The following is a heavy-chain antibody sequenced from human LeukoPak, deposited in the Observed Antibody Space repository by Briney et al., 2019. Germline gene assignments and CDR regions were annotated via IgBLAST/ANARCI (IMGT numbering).Heavy chain of an antibody. J-gene: IGHJ4*02. V-gene: IGHV1-46*01. CDR2: INPSGGST. Sequence: ASVKVSCKASGYTFTSYYMHWVRQAPGQGLEWMGIINPSGGSTSYAQKFQGRVTMTRDMSTSTVYMELSSLRSEDTAVYYCARDSGYYDSSGYYYRGSDYWGQGTLVTVSS. CDR1: GYTFTSYY. D-gene: IGHD3-22*01. CDR3: ARDSGYYDSSGYYYRGSDY.